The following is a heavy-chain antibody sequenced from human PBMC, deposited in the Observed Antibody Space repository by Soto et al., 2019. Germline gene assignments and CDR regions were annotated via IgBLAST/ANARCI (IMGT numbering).Heavy chain of an antibody. J-gene: IGHJ4*02. CDR2: FDPEDGET. D-gene: IGHD6-19*01. CDR3: TTTSGED. CDR1: GYTLTELS. Sequence: ASVKVSCKVSGYTLTELSTHWVRQAPGKGLEWMGGFDPEDGETIYAQKFQGRVTMTEDTSTDIAYMELSSLTSEDTALYYCTTTSGEDWGQGTLVTVSS. V-gene: IGHV1-24*01.